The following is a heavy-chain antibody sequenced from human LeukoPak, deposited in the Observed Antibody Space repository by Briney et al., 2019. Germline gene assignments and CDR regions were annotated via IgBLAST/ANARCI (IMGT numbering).Heavy chain of an antibody. J-gene: IGHJ5*02. CDR3: ARDLLGYYSGGSCLNWFDP. Sequence: GASVKVSCKASGGTFSSYAISWVRQAPGQGLEWMGGIIPIFGTANYAQKFQGRVTITADESTSTAYMELSSLRSEDTAVYYCARDLLGYYSGGSCLNWFDPWGQGTLVTVSS. CDR1: GGTFSSYA. V-gene: IGHV1-69*01. D-gene: IGHD2-15*01. CDR2: IIPIFGTA.